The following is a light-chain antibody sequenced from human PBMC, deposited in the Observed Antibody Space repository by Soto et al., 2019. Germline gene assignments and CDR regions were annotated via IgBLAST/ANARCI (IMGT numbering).Light chain of an antibody. Sequence: EFVLTQSPASLSLSPGDRATLSCRADQSVSDYLAWYQQKPGQPPRLLFFDASSRATGVPHRFSAGGSGTDFTLIISSLQPEDFAVYYCQQRVNWPPTFGGGTKV. CDR1: QSVSDY. CDR2: DAS. CDR3: QQRVNWPPT. J-gene: IGKJ4*01. V-gene: IGKV3-11*01.